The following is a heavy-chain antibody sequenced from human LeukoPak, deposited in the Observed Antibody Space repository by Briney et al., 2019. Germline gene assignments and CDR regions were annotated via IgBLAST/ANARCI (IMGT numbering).Heavy chain of an antibody. V-gene: IGHV1-18*01. Sequence: ASVKVSCKASGYTFTSYGISWVRQAPGQGLEWMGWISAYNGNTNYAQKFQGRVTMTRDTSISTAYMELSRLRSDDTAVYYCARSRYFDYWGQGTLVTVSS. CDR3: ARSRYFDY. J-gene: IGHJ4*02. CDR1: GYTFTSYG. CDR2: ISAYNGNT. D-gene: IGHD1-14*01.